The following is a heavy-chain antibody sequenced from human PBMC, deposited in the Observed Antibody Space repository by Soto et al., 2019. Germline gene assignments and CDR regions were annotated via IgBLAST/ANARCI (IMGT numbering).Heavy chain of an antibody. V-gene: IGHV3-21*04. CDR2: ISSSSSYT. Sequence: PGGSLRLSCATSGFTFSSYSMNWVRQATGKGLEWVSSISSSSSYTYYADSVKGRFTISRDNSKNTLYLQMNSLRAEDTAVYYCAKDSSSGWRIGADYFDYWGQGTLVTVSS. CDR1: GFTFSSYS. CDR3: AKDSSSGWRIGADYFDY. J-gene: IGHJ4*02. D-gene: IGHD6-19*01.